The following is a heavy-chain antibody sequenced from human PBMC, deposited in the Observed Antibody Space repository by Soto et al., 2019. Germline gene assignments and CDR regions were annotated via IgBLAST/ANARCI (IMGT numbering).Heavy chain of an antibody. Sequence: QVQLVQSGAEVKKPGASVKVSCKASGYTFTSYAIHWVRQAPGQRLEWMGWINAGNGNTKYSQKFQGRVTITRDTAASTAYMELSSLRSEDTAVYYCARTGSSSGFWFDPWGQGTLVTVSS. J-gene: IGHJ5*02. V-gene: IGHV1-3*01. CDR2: INAGNGNT. CDR1: GYTFTSYA. CDR3: ARTGSSSGFWFDP. D-gene: IGHD6-13*01.